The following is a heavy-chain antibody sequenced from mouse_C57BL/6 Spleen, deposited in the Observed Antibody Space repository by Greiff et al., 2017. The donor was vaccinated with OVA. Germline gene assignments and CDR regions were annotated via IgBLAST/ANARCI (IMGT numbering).Heavy chain of an antibody. D-gene: IGHD1-1*01. Sequence: DVMLVESGGDLVKPGGSLKLSCAASGFTFSSYGMSWVRQTPDKRLEWVATISSGGSYTYYPDSVKGRFTISRDNAKNTLYLQMSSLKSEDTAMYYCARQTIITTVVAFYAMDYWGQGTSVTVSS. J-gene: IGHJ4*01. CDR2: ISSGGSYT. CDR1: GFTFSSYG. CDR3: ARQTIITTVVAFYAMDY. V-gene: IGHV5-6*02.